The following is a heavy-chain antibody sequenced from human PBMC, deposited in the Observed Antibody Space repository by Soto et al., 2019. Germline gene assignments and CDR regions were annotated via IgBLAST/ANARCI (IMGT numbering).Heavy chain of an antibody. CDR1: GGSFSGYY. CDR2: INHSGST. Sequence: SETLSLTCAVYGGSFSGYYWSWIRQPPGKGLEWIGEINHSGSTNYNPSLKSRVTISVDTSKNQFSLKLSSVTAADTAVYYCARGRVYYGSGSYYTRVYYFDYWGQGTRVT. CDR3: ARGRVYYGSGSYYTRVYYFDY. D-gene: IGHD3-10*01. J-gene: IGHJ4*02. V-gene: IGHV4-34*01.